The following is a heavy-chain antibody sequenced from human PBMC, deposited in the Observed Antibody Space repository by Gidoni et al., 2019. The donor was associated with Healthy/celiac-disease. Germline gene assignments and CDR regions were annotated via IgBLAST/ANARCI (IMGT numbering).Heavy chain of an antibody. Sequence: QLQLQEPGPGLGKPSQTLSLTCTVSGGSVSSGGYYWCWIRQHPGKGLEWNGYIYYSGTTYYNPSLKSRVTISVDTSKNQFSLKLSSVAAADTAVYYCSGDLLGYCSGGSCYRRFDHWGQGTLVTVSS. J-gene: IGHJ5*02. CDR3: SGDLLGYCSGGSCYRRFDH. V-gene: IGHV4-31*03. CDR2: IYYSGTT. D-gene: IGHD2-15*01. CDR1: GGSVSSGGYY.